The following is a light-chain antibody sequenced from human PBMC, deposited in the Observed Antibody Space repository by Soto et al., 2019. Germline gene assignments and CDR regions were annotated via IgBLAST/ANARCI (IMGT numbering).Light chain of an antibody. CDR1: QSISSY. CDR3: QQSYSIPLT. CDR2: AAS. V-gene: IGKV1-39*01. Sequence: DIQMTRSPSSLSASVGDRVTLTCRSSQSISSYLNWYQQKPGKAPKLLIYAASSLQSGVPSRFSGSGSGTHFTLTINGLQPEDFQTYYCQQSYSIPLTFGGGTKVDIK. J-gene: IGKJ4*01.